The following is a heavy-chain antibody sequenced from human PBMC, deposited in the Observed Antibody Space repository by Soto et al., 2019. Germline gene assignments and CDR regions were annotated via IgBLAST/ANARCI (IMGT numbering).Heavy chain of an antibody. Sequence: ASVKVSCKASGYTFTSYGISWVRQAPGQGLEWMGWISAYNGNTNYAQKIQGRVTMTTDTSTSTAYMELRSLRSDDTAVYFCARGDTIFGVVIDMDVWGKGTTVTVS. CDR1: GYTFTSYG. CDR3: ARGDTIFGVVIDMDV. D-gene: IGHD3-3*01. J-gene: IGHJ6*03. CDR2: ISAYNGNT. V-gene: IGHV1-18*01.